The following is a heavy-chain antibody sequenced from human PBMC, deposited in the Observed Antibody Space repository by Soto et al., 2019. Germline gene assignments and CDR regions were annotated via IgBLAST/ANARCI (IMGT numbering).Heavy chain of an antibody. CDR2: INPSGGST. V-gene: IGHV1-46*01. J-gene: IGHJ5*02. D-gene: IGHD6-13*01. CDR1: GYTFTIYY. Sequence: ASVKVSCTASGYTFTIYYMHWVRQAPGQGLEWMGIINPSGGSTSYAQKFQGRVTMTRDTSTSTVYMELSSLRSEDTAVYYCARDSDEYSSSYYNWFDPWGQGTLVTVSS. CDR3: ARDSDEYSSSYYNWFDP.